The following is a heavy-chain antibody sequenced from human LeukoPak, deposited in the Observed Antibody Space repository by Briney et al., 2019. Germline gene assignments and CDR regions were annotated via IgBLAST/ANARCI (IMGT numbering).Heavy chain of an antibody. Sequence: ASVKISCKVSGYTFTDYYMHWVQQAPGKGHEWMGLVDTEDGETIYAEKFQGRVTITADTSTDTAYMELSSLRSEDTAVYYCATPLWELLGDRFFYGAFDIWGQGTMVTVSS. D-gene: IGHD1-26*01. CDR1: GYTFTDYY. CDR2: VDTEDGET. V-gene: IGHV1-69-2*01. J-gene: IGHJ3*02. CDR3: ATPLWELLGDRFFYGAFDI.